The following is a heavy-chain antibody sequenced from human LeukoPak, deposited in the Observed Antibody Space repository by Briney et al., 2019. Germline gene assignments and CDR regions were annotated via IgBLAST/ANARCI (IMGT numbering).Heavy chain of an antibody. J-gene: IGHJ6*03. Sequence: GGSLRLSCAASGFTFSSYSMNWVRQAPGKGLEWVSSISSSSSYIYYADSVKGRFTISRDNAKNSLYLQMNSLRAEDTAVYYCARGRRRYYGSGSPYMDVWGKGTTVTISS. CDR3: ARGRRRYYGSGSPYMDV. CDR2: ISSSSSYI. V-gene: IGHV3-21*01. D-gene: IGHD3-10*01. CDR1: GFTFSSYS.